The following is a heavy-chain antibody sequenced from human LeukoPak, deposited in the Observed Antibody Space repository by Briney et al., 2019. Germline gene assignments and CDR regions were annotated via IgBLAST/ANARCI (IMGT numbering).Heavy chain of an antibody. J-gene: IGHJ5*02. CDR3: ASGSEGEGFDP. D-gene: IGHD3-10*01. V-gene: IGHV4-59*12. CDR1: GGSISSYY. CDR2: IYYSGST. Sequence: SETLSLTCTVSGGSISSYYWSWIRQPPGKGLEWIGYIYYSGSTNYNPSLKSRVTISVDTSKNQFSLKLSSVTAADTAVYYCASGSEGEGFDPWGQGTLVTVSS.